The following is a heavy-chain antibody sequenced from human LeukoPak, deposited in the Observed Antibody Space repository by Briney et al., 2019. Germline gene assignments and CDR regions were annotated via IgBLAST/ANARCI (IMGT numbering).Heavy chain of an antibody. Sequence: GSLRLSCAASGFTLSSYAMSWVRQAPGKGLEWVSVISGSGVTAYYADSVKGRFTISRGNSKNTLYLQMNSLRAEDTAVYYCAKSVGNCSGGSCHPGYFDLWGRGTLVTVSS. CDR2: ISGSGVTA. J-gene: IGHJ2*01. CDR1: GFTLSSYA. D-gene: IGHD2-15*01. CDR3: AKSVGNCSGGSCHPGYFDL. V-gene: IGHV3-23*01.